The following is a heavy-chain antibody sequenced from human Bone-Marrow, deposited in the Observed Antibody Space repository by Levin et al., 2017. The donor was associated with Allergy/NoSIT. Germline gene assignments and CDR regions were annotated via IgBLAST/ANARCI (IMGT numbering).Heavy chain of an antibody. CDR1: GYIFNTYG. Sequence: ASVKVSCKTSGYIFNTYGIAWVRQAPGRGLEWMGWISTYNSDTKIAQRFQGRLTLTTDRSTSTAYMELTSLTSADTAVYYCARDPHILASNPDFYNWFDPWGQGTLVTVSS. CDR3: ARDPHILASNPDFYNWFDP. CDR2: ISTYNSDT. J-gene: IGHJ5*02. D-gene: IGHD2-21*01. V-gene: IGHV1-18*01.